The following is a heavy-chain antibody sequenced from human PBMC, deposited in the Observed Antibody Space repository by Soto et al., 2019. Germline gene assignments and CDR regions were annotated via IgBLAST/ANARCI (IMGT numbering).Heavy chain of an antibody. V-gene: IGHV3-33*01. CDR1: GFTFSSYG. J-gene: IGHJ6*03. CDR3: ARALPSYYYYYMDV. CDR2: IWYDGSNK. Sequence: PGGSLRLSCAASGFTFSSYGMHWVRQAPGKGLEWVAVIWYDGSNKYYADSVKGRFTISRDNSKNTLYLQMNSLRAEDTAVYYCARALPSYYYYYMDVWGKGTTVTVSS.